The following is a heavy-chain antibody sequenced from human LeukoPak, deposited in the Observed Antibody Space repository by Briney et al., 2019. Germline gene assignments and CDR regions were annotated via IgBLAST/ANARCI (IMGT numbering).Heavy chain of an antibody. Sequence: GGSLRLSCVASGCTFSSYGMYWVRQAPGKGLERVAVVSYDGRYRYYADSVKGRFTISRDNSKNTLSLQMDSLRAEDTAVYYCAKFGVAAGTDYWYFDLWGRGTLVTVSS. CDR3: AKFGVAAGTDYWYFDL. CDR1: GCTFSSYG. D-gene: IGHD6-19*01. V-gene: IGHV3-30*18. CDR2: VSYDGRYR. J-gene: IGHJ2*01.